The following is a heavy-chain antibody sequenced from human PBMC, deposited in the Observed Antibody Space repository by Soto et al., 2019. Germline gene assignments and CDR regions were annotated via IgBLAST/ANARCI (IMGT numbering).Heavy chain of an antibody. J-gene: IGHJ6*02. D-gene: IGHD2-15*01. CDR3: ARDGVDIVVVVAAWGGGMDV. CDR2: ISAYNGNT. CDR1: GYTFTSYG. V-gene: IGHV1-18*01. Sequence: QVQLVQSGAEVKKPGASVKVSCKASGYTFTSYGISWVRQAPGQGLEWMGWISAYNGNTNYAQKLQGRVTMTTDTSTRTDYMELRSLRSDDTAVYYCARDGVDIVVVVAAWGGGMDVWGQGTTVTVSS.